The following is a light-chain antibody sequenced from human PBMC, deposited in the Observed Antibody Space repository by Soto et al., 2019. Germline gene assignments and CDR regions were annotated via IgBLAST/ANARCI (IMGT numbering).Light chain of an antibody. V-gene: IGKV1-27*01. CDR3: QEYHSVPFT. CDR1: QGSSNY. J-gene: IGKJ3*01. CDR2: AAS. Sequence: DIQMAQSPSSLSASVGDRVTVTCRASQGSSNYLAWYQQNPGKVPKLLIYAASTLQSGVPSRFSGSGSGTDFTLTISSLQPEDVATYYCQEYHSVPFTFGPGTKVHIK.